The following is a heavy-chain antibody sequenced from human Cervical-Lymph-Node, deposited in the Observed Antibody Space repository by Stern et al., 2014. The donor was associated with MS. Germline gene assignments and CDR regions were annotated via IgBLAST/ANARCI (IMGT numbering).Heavy chain of an antibody. CDR2: ISYDGSNS. CDR3: AKGYAPYYYDFSGYFDY. CDR1: GFTFSDYA. V-gene: IGHV3-30*04. D-gene: IGHD3-22*01. J-gene: IGHJ4*02. Sequence: VQLVESGGGVVQSGESLTLSCAASGFTFSDYAFHWVRLAPGRGLEWVAIISYDGSNSYSADSVQGRFTLSSDNSQQTPGLRMTSLSPDDKAVYYCAKGYAPYYYDFSGYFDYWGQGTQVTVSS.